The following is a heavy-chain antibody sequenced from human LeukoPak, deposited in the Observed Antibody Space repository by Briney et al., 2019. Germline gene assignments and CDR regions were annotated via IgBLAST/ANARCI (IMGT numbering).Heavy chain of an antibody. CDR2: IYSGGST. Sequence: GGSLRLSCAASGFTVSSNYMSWVRQAPGKGLEWVSVIYSGGSTYYADPVKGRFTISRDNSKNTLYLQMNSLRAEDTAVYYCARAVAGTVSVFDYRGQGTLVTVSS. D-gene: IGHD2-15*01. CDR3: ARAVAGTVSVFDY. J-gene: IGHJ4*02. V-gene: IGHV3-66*01. CDR1: GFTVSSNY.